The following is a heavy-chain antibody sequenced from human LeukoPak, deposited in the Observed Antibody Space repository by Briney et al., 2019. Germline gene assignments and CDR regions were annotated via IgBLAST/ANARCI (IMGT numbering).Heavy chain of an antibody. CDR1: GGTFSSYA. D-gene: IGHD3-10*01. CDR3: ASSITMVRGSRYYYYYMDV. Sequence: GSSVKVSCKASGGTFSSYAISWVRQAPGQGLEWMGRIIPIFGTANYAQKFQGRVTITTDESTSTAYMELSSLRSEDTAVYYCASSITMVRGSRYYYYYMDVWGKGTTATVSS. CDR2: IIPIFGTA. V-gene: IGHV1-69*05. J-gene: IGHJ6*03.